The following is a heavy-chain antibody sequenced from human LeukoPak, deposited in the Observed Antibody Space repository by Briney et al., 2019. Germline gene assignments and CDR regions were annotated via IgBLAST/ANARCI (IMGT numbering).Heavy chain of an antibody. V-gene: IGHV3-30-3*01. CDR2: ISYDGSNK. CDR1: GFTFSSYA. D-gene: IGHD3-9*01. CDR3: AIRPNYDILTGSKIDY. Sequence: GRSLRLSCAASGFTFSSYAMHWVRQAPGKGLEWVAVISYDGSNKYYADSVKGRFTISRDNSKNTLYLQMNSLRAEDTAVYYCAIRPNYDILTGSKIDYWGQGTLVTVSS. J-gene: IGHJ4*02.